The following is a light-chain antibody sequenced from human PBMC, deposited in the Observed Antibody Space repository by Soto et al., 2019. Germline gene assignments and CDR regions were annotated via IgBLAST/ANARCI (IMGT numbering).Light chain of an antibody. Sequence: DIVMTQSPDSLAVSLGEGATINCKSSQSVLYSSNNKNYLAWYQQKPGQPPKLLIYWASTRESGVPDRFSGSGSGTDFTLTISSLQVEDVAVYYCQQYYSTPPTFGGGTKVDIK. V-gene: IGKV4-1*01. J-gene: IGKJ4*01. CDR2: WAS. CDR1: QSVLYSSNNKNY. CDR3: QQYYSTPPT.